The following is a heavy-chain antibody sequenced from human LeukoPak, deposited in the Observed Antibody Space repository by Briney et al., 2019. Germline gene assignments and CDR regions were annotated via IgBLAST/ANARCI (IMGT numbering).Heavy chain of an antibody. Sequence: ASVKVSCKASGGTFSGYALTWVRQAPGQGLEWMGWINPKSGGTNYAQKFQGRVTMTRDTSISTAYMDMSSLRSDDTAVYYCARNLWFGESSDAFDMWGQGTMVTVSS. V-gene: IGHV1-2*02. J-gene: IGHJ3*02. CDR1: GGTFSGYA. CDR2: INPKSGGT. CDR3: ARNLWFGESSDAFDM. D-gene: IGHD3-10*01.